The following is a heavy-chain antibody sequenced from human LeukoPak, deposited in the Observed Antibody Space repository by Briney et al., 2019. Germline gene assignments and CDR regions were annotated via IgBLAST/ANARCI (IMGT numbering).Heavy chain of an antibody. CDR2: IIPIFGTS. J-gene: IGHJ4*02. D-gene: IGHD6-19*01. CDR3: ARGSQWLHYFDY. Sequence: SVKVSYKASGGTFSSYAISWVRQAPGQGLEWMGGIIPIFGTSNYAQKFQGRVTITADESTSTAYMELSSLRSEDTAVYYCARGSQWLHYFDYWGQGTLVTVSS. V-gene: IGHV1-69*01. CDR1: GGTFSSYA.